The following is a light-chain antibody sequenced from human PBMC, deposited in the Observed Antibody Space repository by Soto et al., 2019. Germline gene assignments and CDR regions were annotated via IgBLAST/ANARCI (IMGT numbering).Light chain of an antibody. CDR3: QQYDSYSWT. CDR1: QTISSW. V-gene: IGKV1-5*01. J-gene: IGKJ1*01. Sequence: DIRMAHSASPLSGSVGYIFTITCLASQTISSWLAWYQQKPGKAPKLLIYDASSLESGVPSRFSGSGSGTEFTLTISSLQTDDFASYYCQQYDSYSWTFGQGTKVDIK. CDR2: DAS.